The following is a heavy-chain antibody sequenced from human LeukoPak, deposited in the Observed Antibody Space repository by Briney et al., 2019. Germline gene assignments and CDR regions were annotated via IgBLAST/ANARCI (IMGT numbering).Heavy chain of an antibody. Sequence: PSETLYLTCAVSGYSISSGYYWGWIRQPPGKGLGWIGSIYHSGSTYYNPSLQSRVTISVDTSKNQFSLKLSSVTAADTAVYYCARGVSQIRGMWFDPWGPGTLVTVSS. CDR2: IYHSGST. CDR1: GYSISSGYY. J-gene: IGHJ5*02. CDR3: ARGVSQIRGMWFDP. D-gene: IGHD6-13*01. V-gene: IGHV4-38-2*01.